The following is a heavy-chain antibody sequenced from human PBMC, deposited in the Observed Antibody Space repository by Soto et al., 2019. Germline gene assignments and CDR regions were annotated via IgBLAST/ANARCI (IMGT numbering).Heavy chain of an antibody. CDR1: GGTFSSYA. J-gene: IGHJ6*02. CDR2: IIPIFGTA. D-gene: IGHD2-2*01. Sequence: QVQLVQSGAEVKKPGSSVKVSCKASGGTFSSYAISWVRQAPGQGLEWMGGIIPIFGTANYAQKFRGRVTITADESTSTAYMELSSLRSEDTAVYYCAGIVVPAATGHYYGMDVWGQGTTVTVSS. CDR3: AGIVVPAATGHYYGMDV. V-gene: IGHV1-69*12.